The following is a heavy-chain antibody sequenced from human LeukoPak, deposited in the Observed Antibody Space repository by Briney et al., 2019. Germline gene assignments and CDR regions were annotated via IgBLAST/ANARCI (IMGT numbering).Heavy chain of an antibody. CDR1: GGSISSGGYY. CDR2: IYYNGST. Sequence: PSQTLSLTCTVSGGSISSGGYYWSWIRQHPGKGLEWIGYIYYNGSTYYNPSLKSRVTISVDTSKNQFSLKLGSVTAADTAVYYCARKPTVTTFLPDAFDIWGQGTMVTVSS. D-gene: IGHD4-17*01. CDR3: ARKPTVTTFLPDAFDI. V-gene: IGHV4-31*03. J-gene: IGHJ3*02.